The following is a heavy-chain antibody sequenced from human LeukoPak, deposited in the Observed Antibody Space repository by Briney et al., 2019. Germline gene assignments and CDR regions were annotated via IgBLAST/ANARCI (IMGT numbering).Heavy chain of an antibody. V-gene: IGHV1-8*01. CDR3: VRVTSGRLDFDY. D-gene: IGHD6-25*01. J-gene: IGHJ4*02. Sequence: ASVKVSCKASGYTFRSYDINWVRKAAGQGLEWMGWLSPKTGDTGSVQKFQGRVTMTMNTVIGIGYMELSSLRSEDTAVYYCVRVTSGRLDFDYWGQGTLVTVSS. CDR2: LSPKTGDT. CDR1: GYTFRSYD.